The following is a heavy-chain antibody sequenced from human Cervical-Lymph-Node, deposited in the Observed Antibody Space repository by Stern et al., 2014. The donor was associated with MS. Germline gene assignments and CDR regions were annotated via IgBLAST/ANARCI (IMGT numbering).Heavy chain of an antibody. CDR3: ARGVVSNRAAATLHNLFDP. CDR1: GGTFISSYA. D-gene: IGHD2-15*01. J-gene: IGHJ5*02. V-gene: IGHV1-69*09. Sequence: VHLVESGAEVKKPGSSMNVSCKTSGGTFISSYAITWMRQAPGQGLEWMGRIIPILGLANYAQKFQGRVIITADKSTSTTYMELSSLRSEDTAVYYCARGVVSNRAAATLHNLFDPWGQGTLVTVSS. CDR2: IIPILGLA.